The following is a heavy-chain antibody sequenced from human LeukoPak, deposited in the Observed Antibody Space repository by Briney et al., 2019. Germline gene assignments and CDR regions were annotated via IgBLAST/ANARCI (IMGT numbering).Heavy chain of an antibody. D-gene: IGHD6-13*01. CDR3: AKEMGIYSSSAEDV. CDR2: ISGSGGST. J-gene: IGHJ6*02. V-gene: IGHV3-23*01. Sequence: TGGSLRLSCAASGFTFSSYAMSWVRQAPGKGLEWVSAISGSGGSTYYADSVKGRFTISRDNSKNTLYLQMNSLRAEDTAVYYCAKEMGIYSSSAEDVWGQGTTVTVSS. CDR1: GFTFSSYA.